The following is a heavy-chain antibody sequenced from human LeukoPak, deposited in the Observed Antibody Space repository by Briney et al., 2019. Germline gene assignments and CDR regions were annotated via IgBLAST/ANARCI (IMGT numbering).Heavy chain of an antibody. CDR2: ILNIGST. CDR1: GGSISSYY. V-gene: IGHV4-59*08. CDR3: ARHVTVASRGFDY. J-gene: IGHJ4*02. Sequence: PSETLSLTCTVSGGSISSYYWSWIRQPPGKGLEWIGYILNIGSTNYNPSLKCRVTTSLDTSKNQFSLKLSSVTAADSAVYYCARHVTVASRGFDYWGQGTLVTVSS. D-gene: IGHD5-12*01.